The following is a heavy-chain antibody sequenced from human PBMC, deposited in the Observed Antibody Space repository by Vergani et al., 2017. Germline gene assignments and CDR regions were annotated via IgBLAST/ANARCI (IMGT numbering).Heavy chain of an antibody. CDR3: ASEPVTMVRELGH. V-gene: IGHV5-10-1*01. J-gene: IGHJ4*02. D-gene: IGHD3-10*01. CDR2: IDPSDSYT. Sequence: EVQLVQSGAEVKKPGESLRISCKGSGYSFTSYWNSWVRQMPGKTLEWLGRIDPSDSYTNYSPSFQGHVTISADKSISTAYLQWSSLKASDTAMYYCASEPVTMVRELGHWGQGTLDTVSS. CDR1: GYSFTSYW.